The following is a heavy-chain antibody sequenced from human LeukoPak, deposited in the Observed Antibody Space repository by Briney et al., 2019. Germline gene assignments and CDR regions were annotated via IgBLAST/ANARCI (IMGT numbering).Heavy chain of an antibody. CDR3: ARGNLAYCGGDCYGYFDY. D-gene: IGHD2-21*02. Sequence: GRSLRLSCAASGFTFSSYAIHWVRQTPGKGLEWVAVISFDGNNKYYADSVKGRFTVSRDNSKNTLYLQMDSLRAEDTAVYYCARGNLAYCGGDCYGYFDYWGQGTLVTVSS. CDR1: GFTFSSYA. V-gene: IGHV3-30-3*01. J-gene: IGHJ4*02. CDR2: ISFDGNNK.